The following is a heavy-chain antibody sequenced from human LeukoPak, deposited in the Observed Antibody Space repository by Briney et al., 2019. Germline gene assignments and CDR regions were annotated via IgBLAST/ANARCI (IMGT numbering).Heavy chain of an antibody. CDR2: IYPGDSDT. Sequence: PGESLKISCQTSGFTFTDYWIGWVRQMPGKGLEWMGIIYPGDSDTKYRPSFRGQVTMSADKSTNTAYLQWGSLKASDTAMYFCARGDASMATGFNYWGQGTLVTVSS. D-gene: IGHD6-6*01. V-gene: IGHV5-51*01. CDR1: GFTFTDYW. CDR3: ARGDASMATGFNY. J-gene: IGHJ4*02.